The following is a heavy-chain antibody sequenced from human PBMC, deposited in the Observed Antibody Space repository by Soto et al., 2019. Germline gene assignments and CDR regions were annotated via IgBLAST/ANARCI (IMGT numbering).Heavy chain of an antibody. Sequence: DVQLVESGGGLVKPGGSLRLSCAASGFTFSTYNMNWVRQDPGKGLEWVSSIPSSTSYIFYADSVKGRFTISRDNAKNSLYLQMSSLRAEDTAVYYCARDFGGILRFGESWGQGPLVTFSS. CDR1: GFTFSTYN. J-gene: IGHJ5*02. D-gene: IGHD3-10*01. CDR2: IPSSTSYI. CDR3: ARDFGGILRFGES. V-gene: IGHV3-21*01.